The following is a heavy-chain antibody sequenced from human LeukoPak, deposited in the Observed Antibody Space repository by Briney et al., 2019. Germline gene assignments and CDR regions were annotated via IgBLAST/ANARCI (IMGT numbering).Heavy chain of an antibody. D-gene: IGHD3-3*01. J-gene: IGHJ4*02. CDR1: GFTFSSYG. CDR3: TRKSAPFDL. CDR2: IHTSSDYV. Sequence: AGGSLRLSCAASGFTFSSYGMHWVRQTPGLAPEWVSSIHTSSDYVYYADSVKGRFISSRDNAKNSLYLQMNSLRVEDTGVYYCTRKSAPFDLWGQGILVTVSS. V-gene: IGHV3-21*01.